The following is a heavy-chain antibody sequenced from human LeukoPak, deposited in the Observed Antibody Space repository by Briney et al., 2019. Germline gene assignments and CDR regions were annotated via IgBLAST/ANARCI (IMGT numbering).Heavy chain of an antibody. CDR1: GFTFSSYS. CDR2: ISSSSTI. D-gene: IGHD2-15*01. J-gene: IGHJ6*02. V-gene: IGHV3-48*02. Sequence: PGGSLRLSCAASGFTFSSYSMNWVRQAPGKGLEWVSYISSSSTIYYADSVRGRFTISRDNAKNSLYLQMNSLRDEDTAVYYCVRERYCSGGSRCGMDVWGQGTTVTVSS. CDR3: VRERYCSGGSRCGMDV.